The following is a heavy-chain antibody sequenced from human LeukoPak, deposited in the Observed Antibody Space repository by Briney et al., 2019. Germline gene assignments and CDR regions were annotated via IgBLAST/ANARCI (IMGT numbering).Heavy chain of an antibody. CDR2: IYHSGST. V-gene: IGHV4-34*01. CDR1: GGSFSGYY. CDR3: ARTLMGPMDV. J-gene: IGHJ6*03. Sequence: PSETLSLTCAVYGGSFSGYYWSWIRQPPGKGLEWIGEIYHSGSTNYNPSLKSRVTISVDKSKNQFSLKLSSVTAADTAVYYCARTLMGPMDVWGKGTTVTVSS. D-gene: IGHD2-8*01.